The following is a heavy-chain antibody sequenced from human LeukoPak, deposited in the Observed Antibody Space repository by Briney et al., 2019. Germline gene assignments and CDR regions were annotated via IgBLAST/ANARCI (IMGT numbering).Heavy chain of an antibody. CDR2: IKEDGSEK. CDR1: GFTFSSYW. J-gene: IGHJ4*02. D-gene: IGHD3-10*01. V-gene: IGHV3-7*01. Sequence: PGGSLRLSCAASGFTFSSYWMGWVRQAPGKGLEWVAFIKEDGSEKYYVDSVKGRFTISRDNAQNSLYLQVNSLRAEDTAVYYCARDRGSRTGSDYWGQGTLVTVSS. CDR3: ARDRGSRTGSDY.